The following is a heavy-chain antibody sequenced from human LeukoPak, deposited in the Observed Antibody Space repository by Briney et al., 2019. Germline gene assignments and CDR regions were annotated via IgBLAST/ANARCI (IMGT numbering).Heavy chain of an antibody. CDR1: GGSISSYY. CDR2: IYYSGST. V-gene: IGHV4-59*08. CDR3: ARHSPLVGATP. J-gene: IGHJ5*02. D-gene: IGHD1-26*01. Sequence: PSETLSLTCTVSGGSISSYYWGWIRQPPGKGLEWIGYIYYSGSTNYNPSLKSRVTISVDTSKNQFSLRLSSVTAADTAVYYCARHSPLVGATPWGQGTLVTVSS.